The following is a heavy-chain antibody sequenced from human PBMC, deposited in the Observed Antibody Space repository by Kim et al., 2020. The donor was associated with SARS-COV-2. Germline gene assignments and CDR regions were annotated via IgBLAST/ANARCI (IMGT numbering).Heavy chain of an antibody. CDR3: AKVSGWYQLLLGMDV. CDR1: GFTFSSYG. D-gene: IGHD2-2*01. Sequence: GGSLRLSCAASGFTFSSYGMHWVRQAPGKGLEWVAVISYDGSNKYYADSVKGRFTISRDNSKNTLYLQMNSLRAEDTAVYYCAKVSGWYQLLLGMDVWGNGTTVTVSS. J-gene: IGHJ6*04. CDR2: ISYDGSNK. V-gene: IGHV3-30*18.